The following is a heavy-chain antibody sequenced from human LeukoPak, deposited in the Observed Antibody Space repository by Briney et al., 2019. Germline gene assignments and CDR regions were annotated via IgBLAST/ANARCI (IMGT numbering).Heavy chain of an antibody. Sequence: SETLSLTCTVSGGSISSYYWSWIRQPPGKGLEWIGYIYYSGSTNYNPSLKSRVTISVDTPKNQFSLKLSSVTAADTAVYYCASLARYYYGSGWPSIDYWGQGTLVTVSS. CDR3: ASLARYYYGSGWPSIDY. D-gene: IGHD3-10*01. CDR1: GGSISSYY. CDR2: IYYSGST. V-gene: IGHV4-59*01. J-gene: IGHJ4*02.